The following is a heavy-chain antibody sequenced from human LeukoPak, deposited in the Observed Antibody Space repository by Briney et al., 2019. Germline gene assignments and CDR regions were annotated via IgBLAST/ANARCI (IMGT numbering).Heavy chain of an antibody. CDR3: AKARKQWLVLGWFDP. J-gene: IGHJ5*02. Sequence: GASLRLSYAASGFTFSSYAMSWVRQAPGKGLEWVSAISGSGGSTYYADSVKGRFTISRDNSKNTLYLQMNSLRAEDTAVYYCAKARKQWLVLGWFDPWGQGTLVTVSS. CDR2: ISGSGGST. D-gene: IGHD6-19*01. V-gene: IGHV3-23*01. CDR1: GFTFSSYA.